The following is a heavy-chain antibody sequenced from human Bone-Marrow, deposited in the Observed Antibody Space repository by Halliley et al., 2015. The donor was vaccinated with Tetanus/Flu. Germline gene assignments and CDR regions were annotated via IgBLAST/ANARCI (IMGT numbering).Heavy chain of an antibody. Sequence: SLRLSCAASGFTFSSYAMYWVRQAPGKGLEWVSGISSGGGNTYYTDSVKGRFTISRDKSKNMLYLQMNSLRADDTAVYYCAKGRGVTSEFYFYYYGLDVWGQGTTVTVSS. J-gene: IGHJ6*02. V-gene: IGHV3-23*01. CDR2: ISSGGGNT. D-gene: IGHD2-21*02. CDR3: AKGRGVTSEFYFYYYGLDV. CDR1: GFTFSSYA.